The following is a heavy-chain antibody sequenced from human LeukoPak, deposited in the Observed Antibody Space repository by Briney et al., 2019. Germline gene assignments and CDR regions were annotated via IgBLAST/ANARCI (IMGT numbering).Heavy chain of an antibody. J-gene: IGHJ4*02. CDR2: IHYSGST. D-gene: IGHD4-11*01. CDR3: ARDAIDSNYFDF. V-gene: IGHV4-31*03. Sequence: SETLSLTCTVSGGSISSGDYYWSWIRQHPGKGLEWIGYIHYSGSTYYNPSLNTRVTVSVDRSANHFSLKVSSVTAADTAVYYCARDAIDSNYFDFWGQGTLVTVSS. CDR1: GGSISSGDYY.